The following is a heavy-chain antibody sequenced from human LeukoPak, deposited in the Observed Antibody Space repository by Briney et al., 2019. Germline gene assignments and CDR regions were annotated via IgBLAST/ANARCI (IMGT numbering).Heavy chain of an antibody. CDR1: GFTFSNYG. D-gene: IGHD3-3*01. Sequence: GGSLRLSCAASGFTFSNYGMTWVRQAPGRGLEWVSGISNGGTNTYYTDSAKGRFTISRDNSRNTLYLQMNSLRADDTARYYCAKDFVYGSRFPRPLDYWGQGTLVTVSS. V-gene: IGHV3-23*01. J-gene: IGHJ4*02. CDR2: ISNGGTNT. CDR3: AKDFVYGSRFPRPLDY.